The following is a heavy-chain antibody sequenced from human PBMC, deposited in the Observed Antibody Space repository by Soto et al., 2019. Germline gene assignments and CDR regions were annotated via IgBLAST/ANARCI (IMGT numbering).Heavy chain of an antibody. V-gene: IGHV3-74*01. J-gene: IGHJ4*02. Sequence: VGSLRLSCTASGFTFSMYWMHWVRQVPGKGPEWVSRISDDGSRADYADSVKGRFTISRDNAKNTLYLEMHVLRADDTAVYYCTRGPRPSSVGTGAFWGQGTPVTVSS. CDR3: TRGPRPSSVGTGAF. CDR1: GFTFSMYW. CDR2: ISDDGSRA. D-gene: IGHD3-10*01.